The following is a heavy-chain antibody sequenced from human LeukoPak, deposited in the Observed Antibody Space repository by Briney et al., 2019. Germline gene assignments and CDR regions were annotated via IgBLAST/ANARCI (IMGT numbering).Heavy chain of an antibody. CDR3: ARSPEIAAAGTGYYYYMDV. V-gene: IGHV6-1*01. J-gene: IGHJ6*03. CDR1: GDSVSSNSAA. CDR2: TYYRSKWYN. Sequence: SQTLSLTCAISGDSVSSNSAAWNWIRQSPSRGLEWLGRTYYRSKWYNDYAVSVKSRITINPDTSKNQFSLQLNSVTPEDTAVYHCARSPEIAAAGTGYYYYMDVWGKGTTVTVSS. D-gene: IGHD6-13*01.